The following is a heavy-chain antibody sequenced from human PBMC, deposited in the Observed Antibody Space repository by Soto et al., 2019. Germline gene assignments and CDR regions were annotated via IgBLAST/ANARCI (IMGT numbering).Heavy chain of an antibody. J-gene: IGHJ6*04. Sequence: PSETLSLTCTVSGGSISSSSYYWGWIRQPPGKGLEWIGSIYYSGSTYYNPSLKGRVTISVDTSKNQFSLKLSSVTAADTAVYYCARQDDYVLWSYLYLRAQNCTDVRGTRTMVTVFS. CDR3: ARQDDYVLWSYLYLRAQNCTDV. CDR2: IYYSGST. V-gene: IGHV4-39*01. D-gene: IGHD3-16*01. CDR1: GGSISSSSYY.